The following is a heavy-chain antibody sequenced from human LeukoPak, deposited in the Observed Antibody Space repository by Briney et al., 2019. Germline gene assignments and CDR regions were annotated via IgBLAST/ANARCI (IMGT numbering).Heavy chain of an antibody. D-gene: IGHD3-10*01. J-gene: IGHJ6*03. Sequence: SETLSLTCTVSGGSISSSSYYWGWIRQPPGKGLEWIGSIYYSGSTYYNPSLKSRVTISVDTSKNQFSLKLSSVTAADTAVYYCARLSVGVGEPLYYDYYYMDVWGKGTTVTISS. V-gene: IGHV4-39*01. CDR1: GGSISSSSYY. CDR3: ARLSVGVGEPLYYDYYYMDV. CDR2: IYYSGST.